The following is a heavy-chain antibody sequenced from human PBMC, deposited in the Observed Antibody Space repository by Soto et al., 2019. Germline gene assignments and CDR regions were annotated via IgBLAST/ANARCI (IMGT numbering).Heavy chain of an antibody. CDR2: INRDGSTT. D-gene: IGHD3-22*01. Sequence: EVQVVESGGGLVQPGGSLRLSCAVSGFTFNYSWMHWVRQAPGKGLVWVSRINRDGSTTIYADSVKGRFTISRDNAKSMLFLQMNSLRPDDTAVYYCVGYYRYFYYYAMDVWGQGTTVTVSS. CDR1: GFTFNYSW. J-gene: IGHJ6*02. V-gene: IGHV3-74*01. CDR3: VGYYRYFYYYAMDV.